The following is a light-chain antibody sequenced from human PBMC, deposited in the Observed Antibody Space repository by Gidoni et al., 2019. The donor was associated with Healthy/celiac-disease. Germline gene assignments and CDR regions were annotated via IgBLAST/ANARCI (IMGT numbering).Light chain of an antibody. J-gene: IGLJ1*01. CDR3: CSYAGSSTYV. Sequence: QSALTQPASVSGSPGQSITISCTGTSSDVGSYNLVSWYQQHPGKAPKLMTHEGSKRPSGVSNRVSGSKSGNTASLTISGLQAEDEADYYCCSYAGSSTYVFGTWTKVTVL. V-gene: IGLV2-23*01. CDR2: EGS. CDR1: SSDVGSYNL.